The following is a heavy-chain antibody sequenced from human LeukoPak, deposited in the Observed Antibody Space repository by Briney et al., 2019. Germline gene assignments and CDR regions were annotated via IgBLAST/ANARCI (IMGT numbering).Heavy chain of an antibody. J-gene: IGHJ4*02. CDR2: ISSGGTT. Sequence: PGGSLRLSCAASGFTFSNTWMSWVRQAPGKGLEWVSVISSGGTTYYADSVKGRFTISRDNSKNTLFLQMNSLRAEDTALYYCATNSIFGYCGQRTLVTVSS. CDR3: ATNSIFGY. CDR1: GFTFSNTW. V-gene: IGHV3-66*01. D-gene: IGHD2-21*01.